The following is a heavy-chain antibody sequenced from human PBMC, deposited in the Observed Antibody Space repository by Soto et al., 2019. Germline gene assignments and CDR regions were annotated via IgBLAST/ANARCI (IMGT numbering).Heavy chain of an antibody. V-gene: IGHV3-23*01. CDR3: AKKGLGSLKTFCSNSDCHYAFDL. CDR1: GFTFINYA. D-gene: IGHD2-8*01. Sequence: EVQLLESGGGLVQPGGSLRLSCAASGFTFINYAMIWVRQAPGKGLEWVANISGGGDGTYYADSVKGHFTISRDNSKNTLYLQMNSLRAEDTAIYYCAKKGLGSLKTFCSNSDCHYAFDLWGQGTVVTVSS. J-gene: IGHJ3*01. CDR2: ISGGGDGT.